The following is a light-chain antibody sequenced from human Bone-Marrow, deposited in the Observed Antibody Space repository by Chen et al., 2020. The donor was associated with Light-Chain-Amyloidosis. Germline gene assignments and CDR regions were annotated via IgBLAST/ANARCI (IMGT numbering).Light chain of an antibody. V-gene: IGKV3-20*01. CDR2: GSS. Sequence: EIVLTQSPGTLSLSPGEGANLSCRASQTISSNYLTWYQQKFGQAPRLLIYGSSSRVTGIPDRFTGSRSWTDFTLTIHRLEPEDFAMYYWQQYGTSPLTFGGGTKVEIK. CDR3: QQYGTSPLT. CDR1: QTISSNY. J-gene: IGKJ4*01.